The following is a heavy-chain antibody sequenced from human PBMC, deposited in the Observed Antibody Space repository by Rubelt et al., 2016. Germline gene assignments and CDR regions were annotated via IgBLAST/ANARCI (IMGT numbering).Heavy chain of an antibody. CDR1: GYTFTSYG. V-gene: IGHV1-18*01. J-gene: IGHJ2*01. CDR2: ISASNGNT. CDR3: ARDRIRIAARQGWYFDL. Sequence: QVQLVQSGAEVKKPGASVKVSCKASGYTFTSYGISWVRQAPGQGLEWMGWISASNGNTNYAQKLQGRVTMTTDTSTSTAYMELRSLRSDDTAVYYCARDRIRIAARQGWYFDLWGRGTLVTVSS. D-gene: IGHD6-6*01.